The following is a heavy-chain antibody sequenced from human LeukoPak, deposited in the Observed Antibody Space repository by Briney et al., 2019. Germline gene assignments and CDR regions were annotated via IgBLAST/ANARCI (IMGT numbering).Heavy chain of an antibody. CDR3: AKDYYDSSGYSEYFQH. CDR1: GYTFTGYY. J-gene: IGHJ1*01. CDR2: INPNSGGT. V-gene: IGHV1-2*06. D-gene: IGHD3-22*01. Sequence: GASVKVSCKASGYTFTGYYMDWVRQAPGQGLEWMGRINPNSGGTNYAQKFQGRVTMTRDTSTSTVYMELSSLRSEDTAVYYCAKDYYDSSGYSEYFQHWGQGTLVTVSS.